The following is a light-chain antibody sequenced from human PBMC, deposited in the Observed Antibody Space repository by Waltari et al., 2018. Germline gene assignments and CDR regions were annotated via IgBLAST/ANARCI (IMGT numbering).Light chain of an antibody. CDR2: GAS. CDR1: QSVSSNY. J-gene: IGKJ2*01. CDR3: QQYGSSPVT. Sequence: EIVLTQSPGTLSLSPGERSTLSCRATQSVSSNYLAWYQQKPGQAHRRIIYGASSRATGIPDRFSGSGSGTDFSLFISRLEPEDFAVYYCQQYGSSPVTFGQGTKLEIK. V-gene: IGKV3-20*01.